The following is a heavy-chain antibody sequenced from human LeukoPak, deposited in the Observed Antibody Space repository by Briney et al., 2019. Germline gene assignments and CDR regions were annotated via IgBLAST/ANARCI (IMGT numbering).Heavy chain of an antibody. V-gene: IGHV1-69*01. CDR2: IIPIFGTA. D-gene: IGHD1-26*01. J-gene: IGHJ4*02. Sequence: SVKVSCKASGGTFSSYAISWVRQAPGQGLEWMGGIIPIFGTANYAQKFQGRVTITADESTSTAYMELSSLRSEDTAVYYCASIGGWYSGSYYDWYWGQGTLVTVSS. CDR3: ASIGGWYSGSYYDWY. CDR1: GGTFSSYA.